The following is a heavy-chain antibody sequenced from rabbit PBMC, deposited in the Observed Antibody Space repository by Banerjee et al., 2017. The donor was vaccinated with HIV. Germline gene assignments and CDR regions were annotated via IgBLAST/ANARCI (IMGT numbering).Heavy chain of an antibody. CDR3: ARASVSYGHVNL. D-gene: IGHD6-1*01. CDR1: GFSFSNKYV. J-gene: IGHJ4*01. V-gene: IGHV1S45*01. CDR2: IVAGSSGRT. Sequence: QEQLEESGGDLVKPGRSLTLTCTASGFSFSNKYVMCWVRQAPGKGLEWIACIVAGSSGRTYYASWAKGRFTISKTSSTTVTLQMTSLTAADTATYFCARASVSYGHVNLWGQGTLVTVS.